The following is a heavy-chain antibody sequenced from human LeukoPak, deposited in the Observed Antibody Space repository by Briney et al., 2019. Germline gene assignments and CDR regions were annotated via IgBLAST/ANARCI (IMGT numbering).Heavy chain of an antibody. CDR2: INSDGSST. D-gene: IGHD5-18*01. CDR3: ASGLDSYGPPDY. Sequence: GGSLRLSCAASGFTFSSYWMHWVRQAPGKGPVWVSRINSDGSSTSYADSVKGRFTISRDNAKNTLYLQMNSLRAEDTAVYYCASGLDSYGPPDYWGQGTLVTVSS. V-gene: IGHV3-74*01. CDR1: GFTFSSYW. J-gene: IGHJ4*02.